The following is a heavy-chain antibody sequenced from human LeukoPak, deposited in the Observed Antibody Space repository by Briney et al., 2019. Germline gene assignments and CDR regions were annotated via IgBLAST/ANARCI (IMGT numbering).Heavy chain of an antibody. Sequence: ASVKVSCKASGYTFTNYGISWVRQAPGQGLEWMGWISAYNGYTDYAQKLQFRVTMTTGTSTSTAYMELRSLRSDDTAVYYCARDKAVTTEVTQHFQHWGQGTLVTVSS. CDR1: GYTFTNYG. CDR2: ISAYNGYT. V-gene: IGHV1-18*01. J-gene: IGHJ1*01. CDR3: ARDKAVTTEVTQHFQH. D-gene: IGHD4-23*01.